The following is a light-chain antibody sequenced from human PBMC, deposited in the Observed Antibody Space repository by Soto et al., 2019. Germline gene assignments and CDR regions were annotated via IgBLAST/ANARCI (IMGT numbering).Light chain of an antibody. CDR2: DVS. CDR1: SSNVGGYNY. Sequence: QSVLTQPASVSGSPGQSITISCTGTSSNVGGYNYVSWYQQHPGKAPKLMIYDVSNRPSGVSNRFSGSKSGNTASLTISGLQAEDEADYYCSSYTSSIFLYVFGTGTEVTVL. J-gene: IGLJ1*01. V-gene: IGLV2-14*03. CDR3: SSYTSSIFLYV.